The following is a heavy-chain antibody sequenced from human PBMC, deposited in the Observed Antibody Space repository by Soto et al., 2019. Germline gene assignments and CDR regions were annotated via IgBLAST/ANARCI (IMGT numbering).Heavy chain of an antibody. CDR3: ARDLSTMIGDNYGMDV. CDR1: GFTFSSYG. CDR2: IWYDGSNK. D-gene: IGHD3-22*01. Sequence: GGSLRLSCAASGFTFSSYGMHWVRQAPGKGLEWVAVIWYDGSNKYYADSVKGRFTISRDNSKNTLYLQMNSLRAEDTAVYYCARDLSTMIGDNYGMDVWGQGTTVTVSS. V-gene: IGHV3-33*01. J-gene: IGHJ6*02.